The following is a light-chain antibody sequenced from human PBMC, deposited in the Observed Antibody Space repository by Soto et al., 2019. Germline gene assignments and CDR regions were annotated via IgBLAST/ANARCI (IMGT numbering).Light chain of an antibody. Sequence: QSVLTQPPSASGTPGQRVTISCSGSSSNIGSNTVNWYQQLPGTAPTLLIYSNNQRPSGVPDRFSGSKSGTSASLAISGLQSEDEADDYCAAWDDSLNGLVFGTGTKLTVL. CDR1: SSNIGSNT. CDR3: AAWDDSLNGLV. J-gene: IGLJ1*01. V-gene: IGLV1-44*01. CDR2: SNN.